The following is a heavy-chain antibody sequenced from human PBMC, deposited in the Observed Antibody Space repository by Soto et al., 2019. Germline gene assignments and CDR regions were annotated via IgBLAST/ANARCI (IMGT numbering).Heavy chain of an antibody. V-gene: IGHV1-3*01. D-gene: IGHD2-8*02. J-gene: IGHJ3*01. CDR3: ARDILSVGPRANDAFDV. CDR1: GFSFSDNL. Sequence: QVQLVQSGAEVRKPGASVNISCRASGFSFSDNLINWVRQAPGQSLEWMGWINPDNVNTRYSQTFQGRVTISRHSAASIAYVEVSDLTSEDTAVYSCARDILSVGPRANDAFDVWGQGTMVTVSS. CDR2: INPDNVNT.